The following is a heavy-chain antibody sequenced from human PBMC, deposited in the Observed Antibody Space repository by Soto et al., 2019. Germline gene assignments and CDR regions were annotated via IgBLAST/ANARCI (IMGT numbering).Heavy chain of an antibody. Sequence: GGSLRLSCAASGFTFSNAWMNWVRQAPGKGLEWVGRIKSKTDGGTTDYAAPVKGRFTISRDDSKNTLYLQMNSLKTEDTAVYYCTTEWIGLEYYFDYWGQGTLVTVSS. J-gene: IGHJ4*02. V-gene: IGHV3-15*07. CDR1: GFTFSNAW. CDR3: TTEWIGLEYYFDY. D-gene: IGHD3-10*01. CDR2: IKSKTDGGTT.